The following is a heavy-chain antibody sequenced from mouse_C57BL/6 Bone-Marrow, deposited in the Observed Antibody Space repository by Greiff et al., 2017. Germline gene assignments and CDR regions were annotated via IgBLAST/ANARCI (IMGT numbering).Heavy chain of an antibody. D-gene: IGHD1-1*01. CDR2: ISSGGSYT. V-gene: IGHV5-6*01. CDR3: ARPHYYYEDYYAMDY. J-gene: IGHJ4*01. CDR1: GFTFSSYG. Sequence: EVKVVESGGDLVKPGGSLKLSCAASGFTFSSYGMSWVRQTPDKRLEWVATISSGGSYTYYPDSVKGRFTISRDNAKNTLYLQMSRLKSEDTAMYYCARPHYYYEDYYAMDYWGQGTSVTVSS.